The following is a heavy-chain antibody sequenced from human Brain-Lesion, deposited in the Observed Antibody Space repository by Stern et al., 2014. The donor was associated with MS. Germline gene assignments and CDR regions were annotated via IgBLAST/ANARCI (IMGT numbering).Heavy chain of an antibody. CDR1: GGSISSGSFY. D-gene: IGHD5-12*01. J-gene: IGHJ4*02. CDR2: IYSSGST. V-gene: IGHV4-61*02. Sequence: MQLVESGPGLVKPSQTLSLTCIVSGGSISSGSFYWNWIRQPAGRGLEWIGRIYSSGSTNYNPYLKSRVTISGDTSKTQFSLKLISMTAADTAIYYCARETGGYTYGDTDFFDYWGQGALVTVSS. CDR3: ARETGGYTYGDTDFFDY.